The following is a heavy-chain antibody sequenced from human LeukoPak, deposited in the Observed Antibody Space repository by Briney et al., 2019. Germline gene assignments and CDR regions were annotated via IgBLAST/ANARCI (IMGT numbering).Heavy chain of an antibody. V-gene: IGHV4-39*07. J-gene: IGHJ6*02. CDR1: GGFISSSSYY. CDR3: ARGKRSSGWYSYYYGMDV. CDR2: IYYSGST. D-gene: IGHD6-19*01. Sequence: PSETLSLTCTVSGGFISSSSYYWGWIRQPPGKGLEWIGSIYYSGSTNYNPSLKSRVTISVDTSKNQFSLKLSSVTAADTAVYYCARGKRSSGWYSYYYGMDVWGQGTTVTVSS.